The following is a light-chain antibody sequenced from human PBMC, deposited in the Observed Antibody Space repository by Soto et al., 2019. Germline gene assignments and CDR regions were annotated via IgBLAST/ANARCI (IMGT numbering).Light chain of an antibody. V-gene: IGLV2-11*01. J-gene: IGLJ3*02. CDR2: DVS. Sequence: QSVLTQPRSVSGSPGQSVTISCTGTNSDVGGYNYVSWYQQHPGKAPKLVIYDVSKRPSGVPDRFSGSKSDNTASLTIPGLQAEDEADYYCCSYAGNSLWVFGGGTKLTVL. CDR3: CSYAGNSLWV. CDR1: NSDVGGYNY.